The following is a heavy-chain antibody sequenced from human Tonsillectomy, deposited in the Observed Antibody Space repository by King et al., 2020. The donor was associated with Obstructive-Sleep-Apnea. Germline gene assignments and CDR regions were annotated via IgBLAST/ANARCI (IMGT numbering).Heavy chain of an antibody. V-gene: IGHV5-51*01. CDR3: ARGELRSLDFDY. CDR2: IYPGDSHT. Sequence: VQLVESGAEVKKPGESLKISCRGSGYSFTRYWIGWVRQMPGKGLEWMGIIYPGDSHTRYSPSFQGQVTVSADKPISTAYLQWSSLKASDTAMYYCARGELRSLDFDYWGQGTLVTVSS. CDR1: GYSFTRYW. D-gene: IGHD1-26*01. J-gene: IGHJ4*02.